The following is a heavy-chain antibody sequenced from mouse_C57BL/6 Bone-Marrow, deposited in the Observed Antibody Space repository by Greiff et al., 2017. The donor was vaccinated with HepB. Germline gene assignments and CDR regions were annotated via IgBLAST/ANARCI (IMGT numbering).Heavy chain of an antibody. J-gene: IGHJ2*01. CDR1: GFTFSSYA. D-gene: IGHD1-3*01. CDR2: ISDGGSYT. V-gene: IGHV5-4*01. CDR3: ARDRYKGGYYFDY. Sequence: EVQRVESGGGLVKPGGSLKLSCAASGFTFSSYAMSWVRQTPGKRLEWVATISDGGSYTYYPDNVKGRFTISRDNAKNNLYLQMSHLKSEDTAMYYCARDRYKGGYYFDYWGQGTTLTVSS.